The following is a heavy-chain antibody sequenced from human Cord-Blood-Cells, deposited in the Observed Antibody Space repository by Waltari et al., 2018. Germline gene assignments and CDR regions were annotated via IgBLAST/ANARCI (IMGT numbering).Heavy chain of an antibody. Sequence: QVQLVQSGAEVKKPGASVKVSCKASGYTFTRYGISWVRQAPGQGLEWMGWISAYNGNTNYAQKLQGRVTMTIDTSTSTAYMELRSLRSDDTAVYYCARDLTQYYDFWSGYFDYWGQGTLVTVSS. V-gene: IGHV1-18*01. CDR2: ISAYNGNT. D-gene: IGHD3-3*01. CDR1: GYTFTRYG. CDR3: ARDLTQYYDFWSGYFDY. J-gene: IGHJ4*02.